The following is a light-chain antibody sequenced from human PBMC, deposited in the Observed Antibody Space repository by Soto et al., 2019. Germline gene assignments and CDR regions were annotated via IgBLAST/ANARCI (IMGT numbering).Light chain of an antibody. CDR2: DAS. CDR3: QQYNKWPRT. CDR1: QSVSSA. V-gene: IGKV3-15*01. J-gene: IGKJ1*01. Sequence: ETVMTQSPATLSVSPGERATLSCRASQSVSSALAWYQQKPGLPPRLLIYDASTRATGIPARSSGSGSGTEFTLTISSLQSQDFAVYYCQQYNKWPRTFGQGTKVDIK.